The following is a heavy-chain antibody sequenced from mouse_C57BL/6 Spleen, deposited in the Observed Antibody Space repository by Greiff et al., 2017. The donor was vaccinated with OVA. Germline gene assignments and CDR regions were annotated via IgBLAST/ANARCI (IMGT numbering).Heavy chain of an antibody. J-gene: IGHJ2*01. CDR3: ARDITTVIPYYFDY. D-gene: IGHD1-1*01. Sequence: EVHLVESGGGLVKPGGSLKLSCAASGFTFSDYGMHWVRQAPEKGLEWVAYISSGSSTIYYADTVKGRFTISRDNAKNTLFLQMTSLRSEDTAMYYCARDITTVIPYYFDYWGQGTTLTVSS. V-gene: IGHV5-17*01. CDR1: GFTFSDYG. CDR2: ISSGSSTI.